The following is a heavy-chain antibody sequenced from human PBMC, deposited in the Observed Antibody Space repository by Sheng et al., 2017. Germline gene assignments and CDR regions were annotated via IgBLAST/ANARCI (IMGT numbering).Heavy chain of an antibody. Sequence: EVQLVESGGGLVQPGGSLRLSCAASEFTFSSYWMSWVRQAPGKGLEWVANIKQDGSEKYYVDSVKGRFSISRDNVKNSLNLQMNSLRAEDTAVYYCARVGETYYMDVWGKGTTVTVS. CDR1: EFTFSSYW. CDR3: ARVGETYYMDV. CDR2: IKQDGSEK. D-gene: IGHD4-17*01. V-gene: IGHV3-7*05. J-gene: IGHJ6*03.